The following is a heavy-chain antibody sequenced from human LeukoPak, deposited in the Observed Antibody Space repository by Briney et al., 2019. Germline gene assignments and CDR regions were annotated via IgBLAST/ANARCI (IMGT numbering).Heavy chain of an antibody. CDR3: AKVTGGDMITYGGLDY. D-gene: IGHD3-16*01. CDR2: ISSSSSYI. V-gene: IGHV3-21*04. Sequence: GGSLRLSCAASGFTFSSYSMNWVRQAPGKGLEWVSSISSSSSYIYYADSVKGRFTISRDNSKNTLYLQMNSLRAEDTAIYYCAKVTGGDMITYGGLDYWGQGTLVTVSS. CDR1: GFTFSSYS. J-gene: IGHJ4*02.